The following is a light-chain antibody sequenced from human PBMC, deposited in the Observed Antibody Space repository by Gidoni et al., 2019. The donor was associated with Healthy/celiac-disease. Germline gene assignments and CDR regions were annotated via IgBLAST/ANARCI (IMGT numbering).Light chain of an antibody. CDR2: DAS. J-gene: IGKJ2*01. CDR1: QSISSC. CDR3: QQCNSYLYT. Sequence: DIQMTQSPSSLSASVGDRVTITCRASQSISSCLVWYQQKPGKAPKLLIYDASSLESGVPSRFSGSGSGTEFTLTISSLQPDDFATYYCQQCNSYLYTFGQGTKLEIK. V-gene: IGKV1-5*01.